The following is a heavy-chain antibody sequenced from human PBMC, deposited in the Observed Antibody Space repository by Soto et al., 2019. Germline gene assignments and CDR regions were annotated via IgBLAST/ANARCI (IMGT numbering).Heavy chain of an antibody. CDR2: IYFTGST. CDR1: GHTLSSGGYY. Sequence: TSETLSLTCTVSGHTLSSGGYYWSWIRQHPGKGLEWVGYIYFTGSTLYNPSLKSRLAMSLDTSKNQFSLRLTSVTAADTALYFCARDWGSSGWPNWGQGTLVTVS. CDR3: ARDWGSSGWPN. V-gene: IGHV4-31*03. J-gene: IGHJ4*02. D-gene: IGHD6-19*01.